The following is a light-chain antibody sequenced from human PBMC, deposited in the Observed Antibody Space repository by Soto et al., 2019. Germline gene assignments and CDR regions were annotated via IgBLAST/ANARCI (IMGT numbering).Light chain of an antibody. CDR3: ASYAGGNQV. CDR2: EVT. J-gene: IGLJ1*01. V-gene: IGLV2-8*01. Sequence: QSALTQPPSASGSPGQSVTIPCTGTSSDIGGYNFVSWYQHHPGKAPKLMIYEVTKRPSGVPDRFSGSRSGNTAFLTVSGLLAEDEADFYCASYAGGNQVFGTGTKVTVL. CDR1: SSDIGGYNF.